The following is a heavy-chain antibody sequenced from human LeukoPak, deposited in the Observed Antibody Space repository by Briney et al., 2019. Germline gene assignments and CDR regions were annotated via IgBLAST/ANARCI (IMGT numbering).Heavy chain of an antibody. CDR3: AKDSSSWSGLNWFDP. CDR1: GFTFSSYG. V-gene: IGHV3-23*01. Sequence: PGGTLRLSCAASGFTFSSYGMSWVRQAPGKGLEWVSIISGNGGSTFYTDSVKGRFTISRDNSKNTVYLQMNSLRADDTAVYYCAKDSSSWSGLNWFDPWGQGTLVTVSS. J-gene: IGHJ5*02. D-gene: IGHD6-13*01. CDR2: ISGNGGST.